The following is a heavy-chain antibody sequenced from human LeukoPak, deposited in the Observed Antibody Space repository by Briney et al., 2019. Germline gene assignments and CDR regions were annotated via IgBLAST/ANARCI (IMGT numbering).Heavy chain of an antibody. CDR3: ARDPLVAHFDY. CDR1: GFTFTSHT. Sequence: PGGSLRLSCAASGFTFTSHTMNWVRQAPGKGLEWVSSISSSSSYIYYADSVKGRFTISRDNAKNSLYLQMNSLRAEDTAVYYCARDPLVAHFDYWGQGTLVTVSS. D-gene: IGHD5-12*01. V-gene: IGHV3-21*01. J-gene: IGHJ4*02. CDR2: ISSSSSYI.